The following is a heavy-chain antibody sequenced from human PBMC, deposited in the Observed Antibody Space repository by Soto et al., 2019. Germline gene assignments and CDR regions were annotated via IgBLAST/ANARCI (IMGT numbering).Heavy chain of an antibody. CDR3: ARVIPGAEAWFDP. V-gene: IGHV1-18*01. D-gene: IGHD2-2*01. CDR2: ISAYTDDP. CDR1: GNTFTNFG. J-gene: IGHJ5*02. Sequence: SVKVSCKASGNTFTNFGVTWVRQAPGQGLEWMGWISAYTDDPNYAQKFQGRVTMTIDTSTSTAYLDLRSLTSDDTAVYYCARVIPGAEAWFDPWGQGTLVTVSS.